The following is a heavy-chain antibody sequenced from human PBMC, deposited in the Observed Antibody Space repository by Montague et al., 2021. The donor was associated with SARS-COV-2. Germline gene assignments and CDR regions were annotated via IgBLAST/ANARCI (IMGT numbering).Heavy chain of an antibody. Sequence: SLRLSCAASGFRFSDYYMIWLRQAPGKGPEWVSDISSSSTYTSSADSVKGRFTISRDNAKNSLYLHLNSLRAEDTALYYCARGGGRYNWNYEGGFDLWGRGTLVTVSS. J-gene: IGHJ2*01. V-gene: IGHV3-11*06. CDR2: ISSSSTYT. D-gene: IGHD1-7*01. CDR3: ARGGGRYNWNYEGGFDL. CDR1: GFRFSDYY.